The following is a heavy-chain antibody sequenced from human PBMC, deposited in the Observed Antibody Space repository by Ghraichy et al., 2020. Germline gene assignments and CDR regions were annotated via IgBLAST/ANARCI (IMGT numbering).Heavy chain of an antibody. J-gene: IGHJ6*03. Sequence: SETLSLTCAVSGGSISSSNWWSWVRQPPGKGLEWIGEIYHSGSTNYNPSLKSRVTISVDKSKNQFSLKLSSVTAADTAVYYCARDRLLTTVTTWEDYYYYYMDVWGKGTTVTVSS. D-gene: IGHD4-11*01. CDR3: ARDRLLTTVTTWEDYYYYYMDV. CDR2: IYHSGST. CDR1: GGSISSSNW. V-gene: IGHV4-4*02.